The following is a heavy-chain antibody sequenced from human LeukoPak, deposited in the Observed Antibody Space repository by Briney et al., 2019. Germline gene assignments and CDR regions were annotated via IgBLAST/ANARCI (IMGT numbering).Heavy chain of an antibody. CDR1: GYSLSSGYY. D-gene: IGHD1-26*01. Sequence: SETLSLTCAVSGYSLSSGYYWGWIRQPPGKGLEWIGRFYHSGSTYYNQSLKSRVTISVDTSKNQFSLKLSSVTAADTAVYYCARRGGSYSYYYMDVWGKGTTVTVSS. CDR2: FYHSGST. V-gene: IGHV4-38-2*01. J-gene: IGHJ6*03. CDR3: ARRGGSYSYYYMDV.